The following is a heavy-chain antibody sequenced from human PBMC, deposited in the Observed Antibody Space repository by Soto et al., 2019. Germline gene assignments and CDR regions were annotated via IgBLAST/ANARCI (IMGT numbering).Heavy chain of an antibody. CDR2: IYYSGST. Sequence: PSETLSLTCTVSGGSISSGDYYWSWIRQPPGKGLEWIGYIYYSGSTYYNPSLKSRVTISVDTSKNQFSLKLSSVTAADTAVYYCARVPGYYDSSGYYPNWFDPWGQGTLVTVSS. CDR3: ARVPGYYDSSGYYPNWFDP. J-gene: IGHJ5*02. CDR1: GGSISSGDYY. V-gene: IGHV4-30-4*01. D-gene: IGHD3-22*01.